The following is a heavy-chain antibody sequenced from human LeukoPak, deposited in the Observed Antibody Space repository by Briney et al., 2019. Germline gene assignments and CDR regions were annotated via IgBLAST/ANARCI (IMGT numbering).Heavy chain of an antibody. J-gene: IGHJ2*01. Sequence: GGSLRLSCVASGFTFSSYDMHWVRQGTGKGLEWISAIDPVGNTWYSDSVRGRFTIYRENAKSSLFLQMNSLRAADTAVYYCVREPAYTGTWWYPDLWGRGTLVTVSS. CDR3: VREPAYTGTWWYPDL. V-gene: IGHV3-13*01. CDR2: IDPVGNT. CDR1: GFTFSSYD. D-gene: IGHD2-15*01.